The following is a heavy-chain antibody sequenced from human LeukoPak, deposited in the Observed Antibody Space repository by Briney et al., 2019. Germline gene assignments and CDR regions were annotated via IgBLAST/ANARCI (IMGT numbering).Heavy chain of an antibody. V-gene: IGHV4-38-2*02. CDR3: ARHVSGSLWYFDD. CDR2: IYHTGRT. J-gene: IGHJ4*02. D-gene: IGHD1-26*01. Sequence: PSETLSLTCTISTYSINSDYHWAWIRQPPGKGLEWIGSIYHTGRTYYNPAHKTRVTILLDTSGNQFSLRLSSVTASDTAVYFCARHVSGSLWYFDDWGQGTLVTVSS. CDR1: TYSINSDYH.